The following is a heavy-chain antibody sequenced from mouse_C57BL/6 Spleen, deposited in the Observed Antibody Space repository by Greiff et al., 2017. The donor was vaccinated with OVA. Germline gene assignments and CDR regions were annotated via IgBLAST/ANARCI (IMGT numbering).Heavy chain of an antibody. D-gene: IGHD2-2*01. CDR2: IYPSDSET. Sequence: QVQLKQPGAELVRPGSSVKLSCKASGYTFTSYWMDWVKQRPGQGLEWIGNIYPSDSETHYNQKFKDKATLTVDKSSSTAYMQLSSLTSEDSAVYYCARSRNYGYDGPHFDYWGQGTTLTVSS. CDR3: ARSRNYGYDGPHFDY. CDR1: GYTFTSYW. V-gene: IGHV1-61*01. J-gene: IGHJ2*01.